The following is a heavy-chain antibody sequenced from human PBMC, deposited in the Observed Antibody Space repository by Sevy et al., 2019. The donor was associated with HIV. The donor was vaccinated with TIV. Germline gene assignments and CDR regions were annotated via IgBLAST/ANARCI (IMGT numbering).Heavy chain of an antibody. CDR2: MKEDGSDK. CDR3: VREGVGGYSYSLDC. J-gene: IGHJ4*02. D-gene: IGHD5-18*01. V-gene: IGHV3-7*01. Sequence: GGSLRLSCAASGFTFSVYWMSWVRQAPGKGLEWVATMKEDGSDKDYVDSVKGRFTISRDNAKNSLYLQMNSLRADDTAVYYCVREGVGGYSYSLDCWGQGTLVTVSS. CDR1: GFTFSVYW.